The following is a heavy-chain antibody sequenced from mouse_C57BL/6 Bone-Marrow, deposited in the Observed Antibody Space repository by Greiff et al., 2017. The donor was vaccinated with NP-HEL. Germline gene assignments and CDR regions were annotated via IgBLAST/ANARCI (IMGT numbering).Heavy chain of an antibody. CDR3: AKRAYDYDGFDY. Sequence: VQRVESGPGLVQPSQSLSITCTVSGFSLTSYGVHWVRQSPGKGLEWLGVIWRGGSTDYNAAFMSRLSITKDNSKSQVFFKMNSLQADDTAIYYCAKRAYDYDGFDYWGQGTTLTVSS. J-gene: IGHJ2*01. V-gene: IGHV2-5*01. CDR1: GFSLTSYG. CDR2: IWRGGST. D-gene: IGHD2-4*01.